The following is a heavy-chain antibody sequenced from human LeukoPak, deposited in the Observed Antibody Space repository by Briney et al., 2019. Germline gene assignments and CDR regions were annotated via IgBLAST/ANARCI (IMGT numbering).Heavy chain of an antibody. CDR3: AKVGYYDSSGYPLYSDYFDY. V-gene: IGHV3-23*01. D-gene: IGHD3-22*01. J-gene: IGHJ4*02. CDR1: GFTFYSYA. CDR2: IGTSGGGT. Sequence: GGSLRLSCAASGFTFYSYAMSWVRQAPGKGLEWVSAIGTSGGGTHYADSVKGRFTIFRDTSKNTLYLQMNSLRAEDTAVYYCAKVGYYDSSGYPLYSDYFDYWGQGTLVTVTS.